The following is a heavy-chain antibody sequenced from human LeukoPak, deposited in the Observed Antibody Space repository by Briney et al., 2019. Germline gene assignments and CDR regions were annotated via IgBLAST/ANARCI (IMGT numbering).Heavy chain of an antibody. Sequence: SETLSLTCAVSGYSISSGYYWGWIRPPPGKGLEWIGIIYHSGSTYYTPSLKSRVTISVDTSKNQFSLKLSTVTAAATAVYYCARAAPHSYYYDSSGYYYPYYFDYWGQGTLVTVSS. CDR2: IYHSGST. D-gene: IGHD3-22*01. J-gene: IGHJ4*02. CDR3: ARAAPHSYYYDSSGYYYPYYFDY. CDR1: GYSISSGYY. V-gene: IGHV4-38-2*01.